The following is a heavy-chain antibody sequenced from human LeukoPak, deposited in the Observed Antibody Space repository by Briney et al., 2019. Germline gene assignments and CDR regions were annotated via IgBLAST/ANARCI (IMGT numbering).Heavy chain of an antibody. CDR3: AKDQRDYGSGNYYRGYYYYYFMDV. CDR2: ISWDGYST. D-gene: IGHD3-10*01. Sequence: GGSLRLSCAASGFTFDDYGMHWVRQAPGKGLEWVSLISWDGYSTYYADSVKGRFTISRDNSKKSLSLQMNSLRPEDTALYYCAKDQRDYGSGNYYRGYYYYYFMDVWGKGTTVTVSS. CDR1: GFTFDDYG. V-gene: IGHV3-43D*03. J-gene: IGHJ6*03.